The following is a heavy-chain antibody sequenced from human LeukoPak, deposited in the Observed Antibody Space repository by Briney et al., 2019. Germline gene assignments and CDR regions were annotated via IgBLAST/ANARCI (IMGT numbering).Heavy chain of an antibody. Sequence: SETLSLTCTVSGGSINSSSYYWGWIRQPPGKGLEWIGSIYYSGSTYYNPSLKSRVTISVDTSKNQFSLKLSSVTAADTAVYYCARLWTGFSDSSGHYCLDYWGPGTLVTVSS. J-gene: IGHJ4*02. CDR1: GGSINSSSYY. V-gene: IGHV4-39*01. CDR2: IYYSGST. D-gene: IGHD3-22*01. CDR3: ARLWTGFSDSSGHYCLDY.